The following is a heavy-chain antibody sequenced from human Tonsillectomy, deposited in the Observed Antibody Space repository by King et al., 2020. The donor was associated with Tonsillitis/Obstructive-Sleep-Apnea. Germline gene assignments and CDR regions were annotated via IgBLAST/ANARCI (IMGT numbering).Heavy chain of an antibody. J-gene: IGHJ3*02. CDR1: GGSFSGYY. Sequence: VQLQQWGPELLKPSETLSLTCAVYGGSFSGYYWRWIRQPPGKGLEWIGEIDHSGSTNYNPSLKSRVTISVDTSKKQFSLKLTSVTAAEAAVYYCAREITTDAFEIWGQGTTGTVSS. D-gene: IGHD3-3*01. V-gene: IGHV4-34*01. CDR3: AREITTDAFEI. CDR2: IDHSGST.